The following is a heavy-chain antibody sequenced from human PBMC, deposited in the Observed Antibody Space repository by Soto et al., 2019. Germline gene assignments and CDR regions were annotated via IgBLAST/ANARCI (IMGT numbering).Heavy chain of an antibody. J-gene: IGHJ4*02. V-gene: IGHV3-74*01. CDR3: ARVGATTWY. CDR2: VNSDGSIT. Sequence: PGGSLRLSCAASGFTFSSYWMHWVPQAPGKGLVWVSRVNSDGSITNYADAVKGRFTISRDNAKNTLYLQMDGLRAEDTAVYYCARVGATTWYWGQGTLVTVSS. CDR1: GFTFSSYW. D-gene: IGHD1-26*01.